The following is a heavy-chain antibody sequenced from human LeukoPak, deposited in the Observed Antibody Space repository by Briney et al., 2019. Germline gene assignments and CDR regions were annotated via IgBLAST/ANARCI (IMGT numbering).Heavy chain of an antibody. J-gene: IGHJ6*03. D-gene: IGHD1-14*01. CDR3: ARAGNRYYYYYYMDV. V-gene: IGHV3-48*01. Sequence: PGGSLRLSCAASGFTFSSYSMNWVRQAPGKGLGWVSYISSSSSTIYYADTVKGRFTISRDNAKNSLYLQMNSLRAEDTAVYYCARAGNRYYYYYYMDVWGKGTTVTVSS. CDR1: GFTFSSYS. CDR2: ISSSSSTI.